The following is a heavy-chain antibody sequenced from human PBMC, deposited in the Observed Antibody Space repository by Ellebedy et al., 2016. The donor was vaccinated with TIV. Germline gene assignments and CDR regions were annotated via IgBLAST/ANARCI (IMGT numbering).Heavy chain of an antibody. CDR1: GFTFSTYL. J-gene: IGHJ5*01. D-gene: IGHD2-21*02. Sequence: GGSLRLXXAASGFTFSTYLMSWVRQAPGKGLEWVANIKQDGSGQYYVDSVKGRFTISRDNAQSSLYLQMSSLRAEDTAVYYCARPTYCGADCYYWFDSWGQGTLVTVSS. CDR2: IKQDGSGQ. CDR3: ARPTYCGADCYYWFDS. V-gene: IGHV3-7*01.